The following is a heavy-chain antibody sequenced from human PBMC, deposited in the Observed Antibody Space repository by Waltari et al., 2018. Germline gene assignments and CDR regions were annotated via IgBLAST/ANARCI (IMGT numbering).Heavy chain of an antibody. J-gene: IGHJ4*02. CDR1: AVTFTAYA. CDR3: ARDSGSLHGKHEY. CDR2: VNTRGTVT. V-gene: IGHV3-23*01. D-gene: IGHD3-10*01. Sequence: EVQLLESGGDLGQPGGSLRPSFVASAVTFTAYAITWVRQAPGKGLEWVSTVNTRGTVTYYADSVKGRFTISRDNSLNKLYLQMDSLRVDDTALYYCARDSGSLHGKHEYWGQGTLVTVSS.